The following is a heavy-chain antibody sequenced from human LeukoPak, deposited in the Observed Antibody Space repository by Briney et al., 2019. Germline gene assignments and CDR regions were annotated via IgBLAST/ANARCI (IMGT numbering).Heavy chain of an antibody. CDR1: GGSISSSNW. D-gene: IGHD4-17*01. Sequence: SETLSLTCAVSGGSISSSNWWSWVRQPPGKGLEWIGEIYHSGNTNYNPSLKSRVTISVDKSKNQFSLKLSSVTAADTAVYYCARSWGDYGDYRGAFHFWGQGTMVIVSS. V-gene: IGHV4-4*02. CDR2: IYHSGNT. CDR3: ARSWGDYGDYRGAFHF. J-gene: IGHJ3*01.